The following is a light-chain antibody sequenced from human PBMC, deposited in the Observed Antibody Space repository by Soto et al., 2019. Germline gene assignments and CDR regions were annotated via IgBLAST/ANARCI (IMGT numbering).Light chain of an antibody. Sequence: QSVLTQPASVSGSPGQSITISCTGTSSDVGGYNHVAWYQQYPGKAPKLIIFEVSDRPSGISNRFSGSKSANTASLSISGLQAEDEADYYCSSYKRGATLVFGGGTKFTVL. CDR1: SSDVGGYNH. J-gene: IGLJ2*01. CDR3: SSYKRGATLV. CDR2: EVS. V-gene: IGLV2-14*01.